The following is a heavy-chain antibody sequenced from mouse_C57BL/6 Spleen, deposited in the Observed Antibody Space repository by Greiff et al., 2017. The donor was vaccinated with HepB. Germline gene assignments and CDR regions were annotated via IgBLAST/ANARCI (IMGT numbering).Heavy chain of an antibody. J-gene: IGHJ1*03. CDR2: IYPGSGST. CDR1: GYTFTSYW. Sequence: QVQLQQPGAELVKPGASVKLSCKASGYTFTSYWITWVKQRPGQGLAWIGDIYPGSGSTNYNEKFKSKATLTVDTSSSTAYMQLSSLTSEDSAVYYCARNYGRSYWYFDVWGTGTTVTVSS. D-gene: IGHD1-1*01. V-gene: IGHV1-55*01. CDR3: ARNYGRSYWYFDV.